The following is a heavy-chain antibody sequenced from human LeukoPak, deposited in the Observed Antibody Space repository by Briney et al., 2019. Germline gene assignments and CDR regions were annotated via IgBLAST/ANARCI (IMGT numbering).Heavy chain of an antibody. Sequence: SETLSLTCTVSGGSISSGGYYWSWIRRHPGKGLEWIGYIYYSGSTYYNPSLKSRVTISVDTSKNQFSLKLSSVTAADTAVYYCAREEGGVVGYFYDSSGYFLWGQGTLVTVSS. CDR3: AREEGGVVGYFYDSSGYFL. V-gene: IGHV4-31*03. CDR1: GGSISSGGYY. D-gene: IGHD3-22*01. J-gene: IGHJ4*02. CDR2: IYYSGST.